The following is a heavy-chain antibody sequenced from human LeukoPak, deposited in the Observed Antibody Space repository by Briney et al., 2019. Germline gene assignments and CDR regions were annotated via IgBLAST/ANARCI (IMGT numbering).Heavy chain of an antibody. V-gene: IGHV3-48*04. CDR3: ARDGLSDY. Sequence: LTGGSLRLSCAASGFTFSSYSMNWVRQAPGEGLEWVSYISSSSSTIYYADSVKGRFTISRDNAKNSLYLQMNSLRAEDTAVYYCARDGLSDYWGQGTLVTVSS. J-gene: IGHJ4*02. CDR1: GFTFSSYS. CDR2: ISSSSSTI.